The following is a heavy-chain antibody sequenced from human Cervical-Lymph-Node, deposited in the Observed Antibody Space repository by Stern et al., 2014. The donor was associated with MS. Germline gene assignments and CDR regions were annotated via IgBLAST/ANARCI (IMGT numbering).Heavy chain of an antibody. V-gene: IGHV4-39*02. J-gene: IGHJ2*01. Sequence: QVQLQESGPGLVKPSETLSLTCTVSGGSITNRDYWGWIRQSPGKGLEWIGSVYYSGITYYRPSLKSRATISIEPSRNQFFLSVNSGTATDTAVYFCARGVTAVTNYVPNWCFDLWGRGTLVTVSS. CDR3: ARGVTAVTNYVPNWCFDL. D-gene: IGHD4-11*01. CDR1: GGSITNRDY. CDR2: VYYSGIT.